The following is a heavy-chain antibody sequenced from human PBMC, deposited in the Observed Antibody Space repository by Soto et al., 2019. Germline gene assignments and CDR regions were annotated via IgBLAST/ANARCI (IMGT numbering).Heavy chain of an antibody. CDR2: MNPNSGNT. V-gene: IGHV1-8*01. J-gene: IGHJ4*02. CDR3: ARGTFPAYYYRSGSYYFFDY. Sequence: QVQLVQSGAEVKKPGASVKVSCKTSGYIFTSYDINWVRQATGHGLEWMGWMNPNSGNTGYAQNFQGRVTMTRNTSISTAYMELRSLRSEDTAVYYCARGTFPAYYYRSGSYYFFDYWGRGTLVTVSS. D-gene: IGHD3-10*01. CDR1: GYIFTSYD.